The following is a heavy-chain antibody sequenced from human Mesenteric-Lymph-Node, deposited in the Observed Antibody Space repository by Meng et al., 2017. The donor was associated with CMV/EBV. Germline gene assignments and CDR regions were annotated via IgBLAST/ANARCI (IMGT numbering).Heavy chain of an antibody. CDR3: GDFEAG. J-gene: IGHJ4*02. V-gene: IGHV3-74*01. Sequence: GESLKISCAASGITFSSYWMHWVRQASGKGLVWVSSISGDGSFKPCADSVKGRFTVSRDNAKNTVYLQMNSLTVEDAAVYYCGDFEAGWGQGTLVTVSS. D-gene: IGHD3-3*01. CDR2: ISGDGSFK. CDR1: GITFSSYW.